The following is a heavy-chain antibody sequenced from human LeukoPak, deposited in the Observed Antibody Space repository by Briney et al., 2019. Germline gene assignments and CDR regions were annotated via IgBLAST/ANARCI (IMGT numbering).Heavy chain of an antibody. Sequence: GGSLRLSCAASGFTFSSYSMNWVRQAPGKGLEWVSSISSSSSYIYYADSVKGRFTISRDNAKNSLYLQMSSLRAEDTAVYYCARDRSPSDTAMDAFDIWGQGTMVTISS. CDR2: ISSSSSYI. CDR3: ARDRSPSDTAMDAFDI. CDR1: GFTFSSYS. V-gene: IGHV3-21*01. D-gene: IGHD5-18*01. J-gene: IGHJ3*02.